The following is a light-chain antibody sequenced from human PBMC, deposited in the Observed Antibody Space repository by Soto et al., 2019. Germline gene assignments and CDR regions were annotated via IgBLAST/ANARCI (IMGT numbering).Light chain of an antibody. CDR2: GAS. Sequence: EIVMTQSPATLSVSPGEGATLSCRASQSVSNNYLAWYQQKPGQAPRLLIYGASNRATGIPARFSGSGSGTGFTLTISSLEPEDFAVYYCQQRSNGLTFGGGTKVDIK. V-gene: IGKV3-11*01. J-gene: IGKJ4*01. CDR3: QQRSNGLT. CDR1: QSVSNNY.